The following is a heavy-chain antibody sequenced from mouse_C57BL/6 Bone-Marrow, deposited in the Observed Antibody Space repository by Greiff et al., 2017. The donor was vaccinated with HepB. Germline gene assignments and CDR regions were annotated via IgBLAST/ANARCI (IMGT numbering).Heavy chain of an antibody. V-gene: IGHV5-9-1*02. CDR1: GFTFSSYA. CDR2: ISSGGDYI. CDR3: TRKWLGRFFDY. J-gene: IGHJ2*01. D-gene: IGHD2-2*01. Sequence: EVHLVESGEGLVKPGGSLKLSCAASGFTFSSYAMSWVRQTPEKRLEWVAYISSGGDYIYYAYTVKGRFTISRDKARNTLYLQMSSLKSADTAMYYCTRKWLGRFFDYWGQGTTLTVSS.